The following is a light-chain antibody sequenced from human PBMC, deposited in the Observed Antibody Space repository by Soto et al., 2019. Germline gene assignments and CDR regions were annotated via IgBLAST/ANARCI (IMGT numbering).Light chain of an antibody. CDR2: GAS. V-gene: IGKV3-15*01. CDR1: QSVSSN. CDR3: QQYNNWPPLT. J-gene: IGKJ4*01. Sequence: EIVMTQSPATLSVSPGERATLSCRASQSVSSNLAWYQQKPGQAPRLLIYGASTRATGIPARFSGSGSGTEFPLIISSLQSEYVAVYYCQQYNNWPPLTFGGGTKVEIK.